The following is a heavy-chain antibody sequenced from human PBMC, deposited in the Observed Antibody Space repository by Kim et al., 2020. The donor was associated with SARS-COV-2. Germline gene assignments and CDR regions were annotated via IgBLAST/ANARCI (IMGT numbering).Heavy chain of an antibody. J-gene: IGHJ6*02. V-gene: IGHV4-59*11. D-gene: IGHD3-22*01. CDR3: ARDEEFYDGPSGAMGV. CDR2: LHSSGNT. CDR1: YDSINTHY. Sequence: SETLSLTCTVSYDSINTHYWNWLRQPPGKGLEWIGYLHSSGNTKYNPSFNSRLTISGDTSKNQFSLKLTSVTAADTAVYYCARDEEFYDGPSGAMGVWGQGTPVTVSS.